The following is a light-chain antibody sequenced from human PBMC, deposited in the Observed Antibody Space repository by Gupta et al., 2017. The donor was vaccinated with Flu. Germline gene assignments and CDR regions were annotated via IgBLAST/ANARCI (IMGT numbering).Light chain of an antibody. CDR1: QSVSSSY. J-gene: IGKJ1*01. CDR3: QQYGSSPRT. Sequence: DIVLPQSPGTLSLSQGERATLSCRASQSVSSSYLAWYQQKPGQAPRLLIYGASSRATGIPDRFRGSGSGTDFTLTISRLEPEDFAVYYCQQYGSSPRTFGQGTKVEIK. V-gene: IGKV3-20*01. CDR2: GAS.